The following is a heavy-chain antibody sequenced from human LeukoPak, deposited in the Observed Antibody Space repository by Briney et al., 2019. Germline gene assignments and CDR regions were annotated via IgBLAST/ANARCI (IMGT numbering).Heavy chain of an antibody. CDR3: ARGLDGSGFLLDY. CDR2: IFPGDSDT. D-gene: IGHD3-10*01. Sequence: PGESLKISCKSSGYGFTSYWIAWVRQMPGKGLQCMGVIFPGDSDTRYSPSFQGQVTISADKSFSTAYLQWSSLKASDTAMYYCARGLDGSGFLLDYWGQGTLVTVSS. CDR1: GYGFTSYW. J-gene: IGHJ4*02. V-gene: IGHV5-51*01.